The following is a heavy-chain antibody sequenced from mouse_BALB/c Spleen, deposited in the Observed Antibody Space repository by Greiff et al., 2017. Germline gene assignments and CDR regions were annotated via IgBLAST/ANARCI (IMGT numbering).Heavy chain of an antibody. CDR2: IDPENGNT. CDR1: GFNIKDYY. Sequence: EVQLQQSGAELVRPGALVKLSCKASGFNIKDYYMHWVKQRPEQGLEWIGWIDPENGNTIYDPKFQGKASITADTSSNTAYLQLSSLTSEDTAVYYCAGGSSYAMDYWGQGTSVTVSS. CDR3: AGGSSYAMDY. J-gene: IGHJ4*01. D-gene: IGHD1-1*01. V-gene: IGHV14-1*02.